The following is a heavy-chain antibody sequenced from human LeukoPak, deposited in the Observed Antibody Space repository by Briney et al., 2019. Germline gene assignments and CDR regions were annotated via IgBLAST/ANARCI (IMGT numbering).Heavy chain of an antibody. CDR2: IYHSGST. V-gene: IGHV4-30-2*01. Sequence: SQTLSLTCTVSGGSISSGGYYWSWIRQPPGKGLEWIGYIYHSGSTYYNPSLKSRVTISVDRSKNQFSLKLSSVTAADTAVYYCARDHEIAARPPGGGFDYWGQGTLVTVSS. CDR3: ARDHEIAARPPGGGFDY. CDR1: GGSISSGGYY. D-gene: IGHD6-6*01. J-gene: IGHJ4*02.